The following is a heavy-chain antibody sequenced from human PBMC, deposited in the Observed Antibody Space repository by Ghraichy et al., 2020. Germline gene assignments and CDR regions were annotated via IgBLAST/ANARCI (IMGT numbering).Heavy chain of an antibody. J-gene: IGHJ4*02. D-gene: IGHD3-10*01. CDR3: AKDQYYYGSGSYYNPDY. CDR2: ISGSGGST. CDR1: GFTFSSYA. V-gene: IGHV3-23*01. Sequence: GGSLRLSCAASGFTFSSYAMSWVRQAPGKGLEWVSAISGSGGSTYYADSVKGRFTISRDNSKNTLYLQMNSLRAEYTAVYYCAKDQYYYGSGSYYNPDYWGQGTLVTVSS.